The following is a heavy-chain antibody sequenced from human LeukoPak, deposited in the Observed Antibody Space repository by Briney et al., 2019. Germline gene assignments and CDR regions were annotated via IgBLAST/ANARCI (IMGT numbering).Heavy chain of an antibody. V-gene: IGHV4-59*01. D-gene: IGHD3-10*01. CDR3: ARSRFGELLANT. CDR2: IYYSGST. Sequence: SETLSLTCTVSGDSISSYYWSWIRQPPGKGLVWFGYIYYSGSTNYNPSLKSRVTISVDTSKNQFSLKLSSVTAADTAVYYCARSRFGELLANTWGQGTLVTVSS. CDR1: GDSISSYY. J-gene: IGHJ5*02.